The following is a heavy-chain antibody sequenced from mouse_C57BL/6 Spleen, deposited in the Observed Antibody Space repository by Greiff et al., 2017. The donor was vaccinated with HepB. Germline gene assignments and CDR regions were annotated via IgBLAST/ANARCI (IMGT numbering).Heavy chain of an antibody. CDR3: PSGIMGSAY. D-gene: IGHD1-1*02. J-gene: IGHJ3*01. Sequence: EVQLQQSGPELVKPGASVKISCKASGYTFTDYYMNWVKQSHGKSLEWIGDINPNNGGTSYNQKFKGKATLTVDKSSSTAYMELRSLTSEDSAVYYCPSGIMGSAYWGQGTLVTVSA. V-gene: IGHV1-26*01. CDR1: GYTFTDYY. CDR2: INPNNGGT.